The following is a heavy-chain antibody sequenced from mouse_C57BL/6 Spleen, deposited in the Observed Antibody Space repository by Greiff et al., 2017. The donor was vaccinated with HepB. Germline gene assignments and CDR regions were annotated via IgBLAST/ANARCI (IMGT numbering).Heavy chain of an antibody. CDR1: GYTFTSYW. Sequence: QVQLQQSGAELVKPGASVKLSCKASGYTFTSYWMHWVKQRPGQGLEWIGMIHPNSGSTNYNEKFKSKATLTVDKSSSTAYMQLSSLTSEDSAVYYCARFITTTSMDYWGQGTSVTVSS. V-gene: IGHV1-64*01. J-gene: IGHJ4*01. CDR2: IHPNSGST. D-gene: IGHD1-1*01. CDR3: ARFITTTSMDY.